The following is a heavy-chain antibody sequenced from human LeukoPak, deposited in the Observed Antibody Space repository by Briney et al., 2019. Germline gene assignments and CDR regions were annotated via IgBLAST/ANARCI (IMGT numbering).Heavy chain of an antibody. V-gene: IGHV1-2*02. CDR1: GYTFTDKS. CDR2: INPNSGGT. J-gene: IGHJ4*02. Sequence: ASVKVSCKTSGYTFTDKSMHWVRQAPGQGLEWMGWINPNSGGTNYAQKFQGRVTMTRDTSISTAYMELSRLRSDDTAVYYCARVRAVAGTGREFSYWGQGTLVTVSS. CDR3: ARVRAVAGTGREFSY. D-gene: IGHD6-19*01.